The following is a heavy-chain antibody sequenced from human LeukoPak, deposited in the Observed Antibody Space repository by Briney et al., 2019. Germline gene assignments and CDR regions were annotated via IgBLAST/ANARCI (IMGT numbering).Heavy chain of an antibody. J-gene: IGHJ3*02. CDR3: ARNNWNNGFDI. D-gene: IGHD1/OR15-1a*01. CDR2: IYTSRNI. V-gene: IGHV4-4*07. Sequence: SETLSLTCTVSGGSVSGYYWSWIRQPAGKGLEWIGRIYTSRNISFNPSLKSRVTMSVDTSKNQVSLKLNSVTAADTAVYYCARNNWNNGFDIWGQGTMVTVSS. CDR1: GGSVSGYY.